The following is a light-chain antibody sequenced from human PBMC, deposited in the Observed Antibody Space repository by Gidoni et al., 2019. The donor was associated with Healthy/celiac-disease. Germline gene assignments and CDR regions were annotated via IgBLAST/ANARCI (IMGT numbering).Light chain of an antibody. V-gene: IGKV3-15*01. J-gene: IGKJ3*01. CDR1: QIVSSK. CDR2: GAS. CDR3: QQYNDWPLFT. Sequence: EIVMTQSPATLSVSPGERATLSCRASQIVSSKLPWYQQRPGQAPRLLIYGASTRASGIPGRFSGSRSGTEFTLTISSLQSEDFAVYYCQQYNDWPLFTFGPRTKVDIK.